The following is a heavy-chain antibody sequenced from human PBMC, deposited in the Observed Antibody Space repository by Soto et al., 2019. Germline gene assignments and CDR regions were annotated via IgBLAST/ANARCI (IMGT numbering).Heavy chain of an antibody. J-gene: IGHJ6*01. CDR3: ARTLRAVARTNYYYYGMAV. Sequence: PGEPLKISCKGSGYSFTSYWISWVRQMPGKGLEWMGRIDPSDSYTNYSPSFQGHVTISADKSISTAYLQWSSLKASDTAMYYCARTLRAVARTNYYYYGMAVWGQGTTVTVSS. V-gene: IGHV5-10-1*01. CDR1: GYSFTSYW. CDR2: IDPSDSYT. D-gene: IGHD6-19*01.